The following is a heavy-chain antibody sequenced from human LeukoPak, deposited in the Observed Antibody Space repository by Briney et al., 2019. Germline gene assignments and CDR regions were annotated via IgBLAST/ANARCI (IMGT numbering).Heavy chain of an antibody. V-gene: IGHV4-34*01. CDR2: INHSGST. Sequence: SETLSLTCAVYGGSFSGYYWSWIRQPPGKGLEWIGEINHSGSTNYNPSLKSRVTISVDTSKNQFSLKLSSVTAADTAVYYCARVGITYGDYSNWFDPWGQGTLVTVSS. CDR3: ARVGITYGDYSNWFDP. CDR1: GGSFSGYY. J-gene: IGHJ5*02. D-gene: IGHD4-17*01.